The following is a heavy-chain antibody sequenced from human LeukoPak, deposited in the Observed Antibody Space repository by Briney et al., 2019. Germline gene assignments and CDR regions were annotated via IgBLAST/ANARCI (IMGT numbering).Heavy chain of an antibody. CDR2: ISAYNGNT. CDR1: GYTF. V-gene: IGHV1-18*01. CDR3: ARQMYGSGSNWFDP. Sequence: ASVKVSCKASGYTFISWVRQAPGQGLEWMGWISAYNGNTNYAQKLQGRVTMTTDTSTSTAYVELRSLRSDDTAVYYCARQMYGSGSNWFDPWGQGTLVTVSS. J-gene: IGHJ5*02. D-gene: IGHD3-10*01.